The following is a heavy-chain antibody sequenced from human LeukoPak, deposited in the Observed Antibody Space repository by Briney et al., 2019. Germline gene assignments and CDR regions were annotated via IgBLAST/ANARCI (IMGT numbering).Heavy chain of an antibody. Sequence: ASVKVSCKASGYTFTGYYMHWVRQAPGQGLEWMVWINPNIGGTNYAQKFQGRVTMTRDTSISTAYMELSRLRSDDTAVYYCARDSCEDCSGGSCYSGYFDYWGQGTLVTVSS. CDR1: GYTFTGYY. CDR2: INPNIGGT. J-gene: IGHJ4*02. D-gene: IGHD2-15*01. CDR3: ARDSCEDCSGGSCYSGYFDY. V-gene: IGHV1-2*02.